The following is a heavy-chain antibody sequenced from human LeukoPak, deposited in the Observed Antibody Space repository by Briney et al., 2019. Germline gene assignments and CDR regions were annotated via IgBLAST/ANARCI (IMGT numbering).Heavy chain of an antibody. D-gene: IGHD4-11*01. Sequence: GGSLRLSCAATGFTFNHYGMHWVRQAPGKGLEWVAVIWSDGTNTYYTDSVKGRFTISRVDSAKTVYLQMKSLRPEDTGVYYCARDAQRGFDYSNSLQYWGQGTPVTVST. CDR3: ARDAQRGFDYSNSLQY. CDR1: GFTFNHYG. CDR2: IWSDGTNT. J-gene: IGHJ4*02. V-gene: IGHV3-33*01.